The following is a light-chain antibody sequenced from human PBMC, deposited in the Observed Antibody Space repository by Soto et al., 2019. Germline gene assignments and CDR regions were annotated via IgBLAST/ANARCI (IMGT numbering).Light chain of an antibody. V-gene: IGLV2-23*01. CDR1: SSDVGSYNL. CDR2: EGN. CDR3: CSYAGSLV. J-gene: IGLJ2*01. Sequence: QSALTQPASVSGSPGQSITISCTGTSSDVGSYNLVSWYQQHPGKAPKLMIYEGNKRPSGVSNRFSGSKSGNTASLTISGLRAEDEADYYCCSYAGSLVFGGGTKVTVL.